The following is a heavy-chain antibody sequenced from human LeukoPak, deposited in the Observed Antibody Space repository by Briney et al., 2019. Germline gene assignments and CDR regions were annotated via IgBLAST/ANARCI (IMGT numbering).Heavy chain of an antibody. CDR2: IYSGGST. J-gene: IGHJ6*02. V-gene: IGHV3-66*01. D-gene: IGHD4-17*01. CDR1: GFSFSGSS. CDR3: ARDDTYGDWPDYYYYGMDV. Sequence: GGSLRLSCAASGFSFSGSSVHWVRQAPGKGLERVAVIYSGGSTYYADSVKGRFTISRDNSKNTLYLQMNSLRAEDTAVYYCARDDTYGDWPDYYYYGMDVWGQGTTVTVSS.